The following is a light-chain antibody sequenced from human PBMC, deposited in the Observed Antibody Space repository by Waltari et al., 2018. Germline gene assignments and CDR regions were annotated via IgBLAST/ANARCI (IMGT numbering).Light chain of an antibody. J-gene: IGLJ2*01. Sequence: QSVLTQPPSTSGTPGQTVTISCSGSSSHIGTNTVTWYHQFPGTAPKVLVFANYHRPSGVPDRFSASKSGTSASLVISGLQSEDEGDYFCAAWDDSLIGRVFGGGTTLTVL. CDR2: ANY. CDR3: AAWDDSLIGRV. CDR1: SSHIGTNT. V-gene: IGLV1-44*01.